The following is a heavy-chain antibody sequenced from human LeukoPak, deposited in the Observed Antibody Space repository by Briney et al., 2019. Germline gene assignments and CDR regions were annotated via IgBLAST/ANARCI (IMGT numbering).Heavy chain of an antibody. Sequence: SETLSLTCTVSGGSISSSSYYWGWIRQPPGKGLEWIGSIYYSGSTYYNPSLKSRVTISVDTSKNQFSLKLSSVTAADTAVYYCAREGVWGSYRFDYWGQGTLVTVSS. V-gene: IGHV4-39*02. D-gene: IGHD3-16*02. CDR3: AREGVWGSYRFDY. CDR1: GGSISSSSYY. CDR2: IYYSGST. J-gene: IGHJ4*02.